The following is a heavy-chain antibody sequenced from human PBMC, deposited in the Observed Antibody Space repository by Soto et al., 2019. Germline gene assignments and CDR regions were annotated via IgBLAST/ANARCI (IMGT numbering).Heavy chain of an antibody. Sequence: QVQLVQSGAEVKKPGASVKVSCKASGSTFSTLDLNWVRQAPGQGLDWMGWMHANTGLTGHAQKFQCRLSMTRDTSISTAYMERSSLRADDTAVYYCARYIFGQGFISWGQGTLVTVSS. CDR3: ARYIFGQGFIS. CDR2: MHANTGLT. D-gene: IGHD3-10*01. J-gene: IGHJ4*02. CDR1: GSTFSTLD. V-gene: IGHV1-8*01.